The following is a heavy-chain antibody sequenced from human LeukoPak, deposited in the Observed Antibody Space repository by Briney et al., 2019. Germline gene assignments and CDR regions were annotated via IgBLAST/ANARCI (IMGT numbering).Heavy chain of an antibody. CDR3: ARERLRYFDY. J-gene: IGHJ4*02. Sequence: GGSLRLSCSASGFTFSTYAMHWVRQAPGKGLEWVAVLSYDGSNDFYADPVKGRFSISRDNSKNTLYLQMNSLRPEDTAVYYCARERLRYFDYWGQGTLVTVSS. CDR1: GFTFSTYA. CDR2: LSYDGSND. V-gene: IGHV3-30*04. D-gene: IGHD4-17*01.